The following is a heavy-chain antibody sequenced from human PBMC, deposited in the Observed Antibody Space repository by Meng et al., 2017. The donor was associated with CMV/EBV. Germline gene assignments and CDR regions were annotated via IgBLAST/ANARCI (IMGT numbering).Heavy chain of an antibody. CDR1: GYTFTGYY. D-gene: IGHD1-26*01. Sequence: ASVKVSCKASGYTFTGYYMHWVRQAPGQGLEWMGWINPNSGGTNYAQKFQGRVPMTRDTSISTAYMELSRLRSDDTAVYYCASIVSGSYLQLPDYWGQGTLVTVSS. J-gene: IGHJ4*02. V-gene: IGHV1-2*02. CDR3: ASIVSGSYLQLPDY. CDR2: INPNSGGT.